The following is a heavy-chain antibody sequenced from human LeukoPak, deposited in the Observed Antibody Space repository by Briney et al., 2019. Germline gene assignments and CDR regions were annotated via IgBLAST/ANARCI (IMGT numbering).Heavy chain of an antibody. CDR1: GGSISSGSYY. CDR3: AIRVSGRAFDI. J-gene: IGHJ3*02. D-gene: IGHD3-16*01. V-gene: IGHV4-61*02. Sequence: SEILSLTCTVSGGSISSGSYYWSWIRQPAGKGLEWIGRIYTSGSTNYNPSLKSRVTISVDTSKNQFSLKLSSVTAADTAVYYCAIRVSGRAFDIWGQGTMVTVSS. CDR2: IYTSGST.